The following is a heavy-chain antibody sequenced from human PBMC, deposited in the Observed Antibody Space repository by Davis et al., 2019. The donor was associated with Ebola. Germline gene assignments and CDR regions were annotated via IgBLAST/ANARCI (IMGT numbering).Heavy chain of an antibody. J-gene: IGHJ4*02. CDR3: AVTLGYCTNGVCSFDY. CDR1: GDTFTSYD. Sequence: AASVKVSCNASGDTFTSYDINWVRQATGQGREWMGWMNPNSGNTGYAQKLQGRVTMTTDTSTSTAYMELRSLRSDDTAVYYCAVTLGYCTNGVCSFDYWGQGTLVTVSS. CDR2: MNPNSGNT. D-gene: IGHD2-8*01. V-gene: IGHV1-8*01.